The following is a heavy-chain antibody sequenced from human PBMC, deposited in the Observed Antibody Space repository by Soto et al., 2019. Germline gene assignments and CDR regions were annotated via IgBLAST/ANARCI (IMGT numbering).Heavy chain of an antibody. CDR2: IYYSGST. D-gene: IGHD2-15*01. J-gene: IGHJ5*02. V-gene: IGHV4-39*02. Sequence: PSETLSLTCTVSGGSISSSSYYWGWIRQPPGKGLEWIGSIYYSGSTYYNPSLKSRVTISVDTSKNQFSLKLSSVTAADTAVYYCARDDMTPNNWFDPWGQGTLVTVSS. CDR3: ARDDMTPNNWFDP. CDR1: GGSISSSSYY.